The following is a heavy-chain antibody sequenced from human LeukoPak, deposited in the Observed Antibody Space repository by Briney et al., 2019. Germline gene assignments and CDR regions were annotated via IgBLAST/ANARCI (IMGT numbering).Heavy chain of an antibody. CDR3: VRGDGWFGELLNFDN. CDR2: ISYEGNNK. V-gene: IGHV3-30-3*01. Sequence: PGRSLRLSCAASGFTFSSYAMHWVRQAPGKGLEWVAVISYEGNNKYYADSVKGRFTISRDNAKNSLYLQMNSLRDEDTAVYYCVRGDGWFGELLNFDNWGQGTLVTVSS. J-gene: IGHJ4*02. D-gene: IGHD3-10*01. CDR1: GFTFSSYA.